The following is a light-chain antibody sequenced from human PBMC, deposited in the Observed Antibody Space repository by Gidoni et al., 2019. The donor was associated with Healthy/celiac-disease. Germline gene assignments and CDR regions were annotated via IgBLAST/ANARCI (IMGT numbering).Light chain of an antibody. J-gene: IGKJ5*01. CDR1: QSISSY. CDR3: QQSYSTSTT. CDR2: AAS. V-gene: IGKV1-39*01. Sequence: DIQMTQSPSSLSASVGDRVTITCRASQSISSYLNWYQQKPGKAPKLLIYAASSLQSGVPSRFSGSGSGTDFTLTISSLQPEDFATYYCQQSYSTSTTYXXXTRLEIK.